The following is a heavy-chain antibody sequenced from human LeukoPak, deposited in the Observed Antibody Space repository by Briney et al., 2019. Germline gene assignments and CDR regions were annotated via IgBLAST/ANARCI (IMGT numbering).Heavy chain of an antibody. Sequence: SGPTLVNPTQTLTLTCTFSGFSLSTSGVGVGWIRRPPGKALEWLAVIYWDDDKRYSPSLKSRLTITQDTSKNQVVLTMTNMDPVDTATYYCAHRYYARGENYFDYWGQGTLVTVSS. D-gene: IGHD3-22*01. CDR3: AHRYYARGENYFDY. V-gene: IGHV2-5*02. CDR1: GFSLSTSGVG. CDR2: IYWDDDK. J-gene: IGHJ4*02.